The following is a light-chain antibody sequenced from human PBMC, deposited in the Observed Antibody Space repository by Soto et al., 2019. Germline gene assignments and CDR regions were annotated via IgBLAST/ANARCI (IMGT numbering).Light chain of an antibody. CDR2: KNN. CDR3: AAWADNFSTYV. Sequence: QSALTQPPSASGTPGQRVTISCSGYSSTVGSNHVYWYQKFPGMAPKLLISKNNQRPSGVPDRFSGSTSGTSASLAISGLRSEDEAHYYCAAWADNFSTYVFGSGTKVTVL. V-gene: IGLV1-47*01. J-gene: IGLJ1*01. CDR1: SSTVGSNH.